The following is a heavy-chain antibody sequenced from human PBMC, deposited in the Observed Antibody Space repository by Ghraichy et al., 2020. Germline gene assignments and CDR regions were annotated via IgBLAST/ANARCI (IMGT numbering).Heavy chain of an antibody. CDR1: GDFIRSYY. CDR2: IHYSEST. D-gene: IGHD6-13*01. J-gene: IGHJ4*02. V-gene: IGHV4-59*08. CDR3: VRGKATAGTIGTFDY. Sequence: SETLSLTCTVSGDFIRSYYWSWIRQPPGKGLEWIGYIHYSESTNYSPSLKSRVTISVDTSKNQFSLWLSSVTAADTAVYYCVRGKATAGTIGTFDYWGQGTLVTVSS.